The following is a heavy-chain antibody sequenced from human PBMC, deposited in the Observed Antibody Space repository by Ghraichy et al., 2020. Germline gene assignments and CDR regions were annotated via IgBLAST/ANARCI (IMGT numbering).Heavy chain of an antibody. D-gene: IGHD2-15*01. Sequence: ASVKVSCKASGYTFTSYGISWVRQAPGQGLEWMGWISAYNGNTNYAQKLQGRVTMTTDTSTSTAYMELRSLRSDDTAVYYCARDLEECSGGSCEPNYYYGMDVWGQGTTVTVSS. CDR1: GYTFTSYG. V-gene: IGHV1-18*01. CDR2: ISAYNGNT. J-gene: IGHJ6*02. CDR3: ARDLEECSGGSCEPNYYYGMDV.